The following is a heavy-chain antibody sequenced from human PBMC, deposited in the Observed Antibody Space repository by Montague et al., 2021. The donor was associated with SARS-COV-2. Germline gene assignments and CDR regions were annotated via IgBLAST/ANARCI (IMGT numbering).Heavy chain of an antibody. J-gene: IGHJ6*02. D-gene: IGHD2-2*01. CDR1: GGSFSGYY. V-gene: IGHV4-34*01. CDR3: TREGYQVLWSDYYYYGMDV. Sequence: SETLSLTCAVYGGSFSGYYWSWIRQPPGKGLEWIGEINHSGSTNXNPSLKSRVTISVDTSKNQFSLKPSSVTAADTAVYHCTREGYQVLWSDYYYYGMDVWGQGTTVTVSS. CDR2: INHSGST.